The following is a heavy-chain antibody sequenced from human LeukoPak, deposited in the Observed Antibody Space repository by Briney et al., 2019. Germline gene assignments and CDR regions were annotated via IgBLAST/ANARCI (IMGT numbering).Heavy chain of an antibody. V-gene: IGHV3-74*01. Sequence: PGGSLRLSCAASGFTFSRYWMHWVRQAPGKGLVWVSRMNTDGSRTDYADSVKGRFTISRDNSKNTLYLQMNSLRAEDTAVYYCARDLSGSYSDAFDIWGQGTMVTVSS. CDR3: ARDLSGSYSDAFDI. CDR1: GFTFSRYW. CDR2: MNTDGSRT. D-gene: IGHD1-26*01. J-gene: IGHJ3*02.